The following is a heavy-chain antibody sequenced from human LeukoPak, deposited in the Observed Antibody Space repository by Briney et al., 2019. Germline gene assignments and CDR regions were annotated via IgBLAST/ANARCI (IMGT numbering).Heavy chain of an antibody. Sequence: GGSPRLSCAASGFFVSGNYMSWVRQAPGKGLELVSAISGSGGSTYYADSVKGRFSISRDNSKNTLYLQMNSLRAEDTAVYYCARASMGGCSGGSCYSYWGQGTLVTVSS. D-gene: IGHD2-15*01. CDR3: ARASMGGCSGGSCYSY. CDR2: ISGSGGST. V-gene: IGHV3-23*01. J-gene: IGHJ4*02. CDR1: GFFVSGNY.